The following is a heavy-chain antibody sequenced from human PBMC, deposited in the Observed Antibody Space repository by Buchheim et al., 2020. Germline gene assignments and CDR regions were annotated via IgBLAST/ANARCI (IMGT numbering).Heavy chain of an antibody. V-gene: IGHV4-31*03. J-gene: IGHJ4*02. Sequence: QVQLQESGPGLVKPSQTLSLTCTVSGDSMERGGFYWNWIRQHPGMGLEFIGYMYNSGSTYFNPSLRSRVNISADTSKNQFSLKLSSVTAADTAVYFCARGTPRYYFDFWGQGTL. D-gene: IGHD3-10*01. CDR3: ARGTPRYYFDF. CDR1: GDSMERGGFY. CDR2: MYNSGST.